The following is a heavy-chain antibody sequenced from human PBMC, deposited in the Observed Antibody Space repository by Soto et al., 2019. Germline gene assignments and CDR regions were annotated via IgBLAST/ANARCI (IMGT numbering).Heavy chain of an antibody. D-gene: IGHD2-21*01. V-gene: IGHV1-3*05. CDR1: GYTFTSYA. CDR3: ARGDLWLFDY. CDR2: INAGNGNT. J-gene: IGHJ4*02. Sequence: QVQLVQSGAEEKKPGASVKVSCKASGYTFTSYAIHWVRQAPGQRLEWMGWINAGNGNTKYSQKFQGRVTITRDTCASTAYMELSSLNSEDTAVYYCARGDLWLFDYWGQGTLVTVSS.